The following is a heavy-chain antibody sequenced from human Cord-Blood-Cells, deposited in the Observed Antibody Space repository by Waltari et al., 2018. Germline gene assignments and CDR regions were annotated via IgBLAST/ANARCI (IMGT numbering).Heavy chain of an antibody. CDR3: ATSLVGTGTREGNWFDP. J-gene: IGHJ5*02. V-gene: IGHV1-24*01. Sequence: QVQLVQSGAEVKKPGASVKVSCKVSGYTRTALSMHWVRRAPGQGLEWMGGFDPEDGETIYAQKFQGRVTMTEDTSTDTAYMELSSLRSEDTAVYYCATSLVGTGTREGNWFDPWGQGTLVTVSS. CDR1: GYTRTALS. D-gene: IGHD1-7*01. CDR2: FDPEDGET.